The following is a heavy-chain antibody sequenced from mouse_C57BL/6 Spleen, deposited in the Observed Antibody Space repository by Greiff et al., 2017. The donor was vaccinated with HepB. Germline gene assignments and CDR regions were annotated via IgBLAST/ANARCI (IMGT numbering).Heavy chain of an antibody. CDR3: EVTTGGY. V-gene: IGHV1-26*01. J-gene: IGHJ2*01. D-gene: IGHD2-2*01. Sequence: VQLQQSGPELVKPGASVKISCKASGYTFTDYYMNWVKQSHGKSLEWIGDINPNNGGTSYNQKFKGKATLTVDKSSSTAYMELRSLTSEDSAVYYCEVTTGGYWGQGTTLTVSS. CDR1: GYTFTDYY. CDR2: INPNNGGT.